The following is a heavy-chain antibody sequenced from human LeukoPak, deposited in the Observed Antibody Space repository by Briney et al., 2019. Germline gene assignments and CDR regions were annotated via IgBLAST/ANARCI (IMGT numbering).Heavy chain of an antibody. CDR2: INPNSGGT. CDR3: PWRVVPAAMVWFDP. D-gene: IGHD2-2*01. V-gene: IGHV1-2*02. CDR1: GYTFTCYY. J-gene: IGHJ5*02. Sequence: ASVKVSRKASGYTFTCYYMHWLRQAPAQGLEWMGWINPNSGGTNNAQKFQGRVTMTRDTSISTAYMDLNRQRSGDTAVDVCPWRVVPAAMVWFDPWGQGTLVTVSS.